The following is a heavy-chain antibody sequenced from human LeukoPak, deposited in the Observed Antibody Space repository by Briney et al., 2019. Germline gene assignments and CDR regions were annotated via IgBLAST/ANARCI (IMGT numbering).Heavy chain of an antibody. V-gene: IGHV4-59*01. J-gene: IGHJ4*02. CDR2: ISYSGST. D-gene: IGHD6-6*01. CDR1: GCSSNSYY. CDR3: ARDGCSSSSCLDY. Sequence: SETLSLTGTGSGCSSNSYYWSRIRQPPGKGLEWIGYISYSGSTNYNPSLKSRVTISVDTSKNQFSLKLSSVTAADTAVYYCARDGCSSSSCLDYWGQGTLVTVSS.